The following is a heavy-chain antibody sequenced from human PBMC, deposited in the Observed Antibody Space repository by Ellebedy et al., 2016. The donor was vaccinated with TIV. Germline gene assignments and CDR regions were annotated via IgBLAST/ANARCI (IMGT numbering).Heavy chain of an antibody. D-gene: IGHD5-18*01. J-gene: IGHJ4*02. V-gene: IGHV3-48*04. Sequence: GGSLRLXXAASGFTFSSYNMNWMRQAPGKGLEWLSYITSRSTKIHCADSVKGRFTISRDNAKNSLYLQMNSLRAKDTAVYYCANLYMDTWGQGSLVTVYS. CDR3: ANLYMDT. CDR1: GFTFSSYN. CDR2: ITSRSTKI.